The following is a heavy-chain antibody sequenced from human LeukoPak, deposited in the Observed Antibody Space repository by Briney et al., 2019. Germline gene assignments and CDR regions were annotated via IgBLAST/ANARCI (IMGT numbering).Heavy chain of an antibody. J-gene: IGHJ5*02. Sequence: PGGSLRLSCTASGFPFSDYTLTWVRQAPGKGLEWVASISSRSTYIYYADSVRGRFTISRDDARKSLYLQVNNLRAEDTAVYYCARDRDFGVGNWFDPWGQGTLVTVSS. CDR3: ARDRDFGVGNWFDP. CDR1: GFPFSDYT. D-gene: IGHD3-3*01. CDR2: ISSRSTYI. V-gene: IGHV3-21*01.